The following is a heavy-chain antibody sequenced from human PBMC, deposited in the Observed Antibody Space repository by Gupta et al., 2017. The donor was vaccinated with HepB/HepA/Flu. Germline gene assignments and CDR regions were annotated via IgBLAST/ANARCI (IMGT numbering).Heavy chain of an antibody. CDR1: GGPFSSYA. J-gene: IGHJ2*01. V-gene: IGHV1-69*04. CDR2: IIPILGIA. Sequence: QVQLVQSGAEVKKPGSSVKVSCKASGGPFSSYAISWVRQAPGQGLEWMGRIIPILGIANYAQKFQGRVTITADKSTSTAYMELSSLRSEDTAVYYCARDEYSSSSLSRLDAWYFDLWGRGTLVTVSS. CDR3: ARDEYSSSSLSRLDAWYFDL. D-gene: IGHD6-6*01.